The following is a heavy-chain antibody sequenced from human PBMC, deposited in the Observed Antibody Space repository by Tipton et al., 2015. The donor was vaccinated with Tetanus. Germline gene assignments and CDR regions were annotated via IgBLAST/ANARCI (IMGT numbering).Heavy chain of an antibody. D-gene: IGHD2-15*01. V-gene: IGHV3-33*01. J-gene: IGHJ4*02. CDR2: SWYDGTDK. CDR3: AREADCSGGSCFSGDFDN. CDR1: GFIFSSYG. Sequence: CAASGFIFSSYGIHWVRQAPGKGLEWLAVSWYDGTDKYYADSVKGRFTLSRDNSKNTLYLQMNSLRAEDTALYYCAREADCSGGSCFSGDFDNWGQGTQVTVSS.